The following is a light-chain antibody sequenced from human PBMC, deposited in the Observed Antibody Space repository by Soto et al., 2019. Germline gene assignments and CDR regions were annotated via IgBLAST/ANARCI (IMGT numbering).Light chain of an antibody. V-gene: IGLV1-44*01. CDR3: AAWDDSLNGSYV. Sequence: QSVLTQPPSASGTPGQRVTISCSGSSSNIGSNTVNWYQQLPGTAPKLLIYSDTQRPSGVPDRFSGSKSGTSASLAISGLQSEDKADYYCAAWDDSLNGSYVFGTGTKATVL. CDR2: SDT. J-gene: IGLJ1*01. CDR1: SSNIGSNT.